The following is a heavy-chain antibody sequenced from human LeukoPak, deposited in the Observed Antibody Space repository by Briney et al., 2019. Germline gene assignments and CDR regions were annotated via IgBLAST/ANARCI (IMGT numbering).Heavy chain of an antibody. Sequence: SETLSLICTVSGGSLSGYYWSWIRQPPGKGLEWIGHIYYSGSTNYNPSLKSRVTISLNTSKNQFSLKLNSVTAADTAVYYCARYSSSWYYFDYWGQGTLVTVSS. V-gene: IGHV4-59*01. CDR3: ARYSSSWYYFDY. D-gene: IGHD6-13*01. CDR2: IYYSGST. CDR1: GGSLSGYY. J-gene: IGHJ4*02.